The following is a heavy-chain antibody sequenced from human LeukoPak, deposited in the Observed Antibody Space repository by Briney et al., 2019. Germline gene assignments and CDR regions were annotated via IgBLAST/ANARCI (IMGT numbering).Heavy chain of an antibody. CDR2: ISSSSSYI. J-gene: IGHJ4*02. Sequence: GGSLRLSCAASGFTFSSYSMNWVRQAPRKGLEWVSSISSSSSYIYYADSVKGRFTISRDNAKNSLYLQMNSLRAEDTAVYYCARDSAIFGVVIIPYFDYWGQGTLVTVSS. V-gene: IGHV3-21*01. D-gene: IGHD3-3*01. CDR3: ARDSAIFGVVIIPYFDY. CDR1: GFTFSSYS.